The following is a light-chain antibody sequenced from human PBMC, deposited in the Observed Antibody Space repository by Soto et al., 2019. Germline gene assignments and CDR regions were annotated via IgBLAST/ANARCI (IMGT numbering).Light chain of an antibody. J-gene: IGKJ3*01. CDR2: AAS. CDR3: RQSFLFT. Sequence: DIQMTQSPSSLSASVGDRVTITCRASQSISSYLNWYQQKPGKAPKLLIYAASSLQSGVPSRFSGSGAGTDFTLTISSLQPEDFATYYCRQSFLFTFGPGTKVDIK. V-gene: IGKV1-39*01. CDR1: QSISSY.